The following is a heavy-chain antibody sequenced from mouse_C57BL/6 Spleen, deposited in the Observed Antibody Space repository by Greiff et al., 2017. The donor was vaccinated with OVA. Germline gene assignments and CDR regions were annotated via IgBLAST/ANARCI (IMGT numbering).Heavy chain of an antibody. CDR3: ARNDYGAWFAY. D-gene: IGHD2-4*01. V-gene: IGHV1-69*01. Sequence: QVQLQQPGAELVMPGASVKLSCKASGYTFTSYWMHGVKQRPGQGLEWIGEIDPSDSYTNYNQKFKGKSTWTVDKSSSTAYMQLSSLTSEDSAVYYCARNDYGAWFAYWGQGTLVTVSA. CDR1: GYTFTSYW. CDR2: IDPSDSYT. J-gene: IGHJ3*01.